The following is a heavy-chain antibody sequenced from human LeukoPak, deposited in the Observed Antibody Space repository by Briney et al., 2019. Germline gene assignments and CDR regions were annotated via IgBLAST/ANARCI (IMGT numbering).Heavy chain of an antibody. CDR2: IYYSGST. J-gene: IGHJ3*02. CDR3: ARDSRYFDWLYGSGAFDI. V-gene: IGHV4-59*01. CDR1: GGSISSYY. D-gene: IGHD3-9*01. Sequence: SETLSLTCTVSGGSISSYYWSWIRQPPGKGLERIGYIYYSGSTNYNPSLKSRVTISVDTSKNQFSLKLSSVTAADTAVYYCARDSRYFDWLYGSGAFDIWGQGTMVTVSS.